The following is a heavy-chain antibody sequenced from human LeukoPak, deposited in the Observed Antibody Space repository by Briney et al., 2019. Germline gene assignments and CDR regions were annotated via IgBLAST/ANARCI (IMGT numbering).Heavy chain of an antibody. CDR2: IRYDGSNK. CDR3: AKDRGTWYQLTYFDY. CDR1: GFTFSSYG. D-gene: IGHD2-2*01. Sequence: PGGSLRPSCAASGFTFSSYGMHWVRQAPGKGLEWVAFIRYDGSNKYYADSVKGRFTISRDNSKNTLYLQMNSLRAEDTAVYYCAKDRGTWYQLTYFDYWGQGTLVTVSS. J-gene: IGHJ4*02. V-gene: IGHV3-30*02.